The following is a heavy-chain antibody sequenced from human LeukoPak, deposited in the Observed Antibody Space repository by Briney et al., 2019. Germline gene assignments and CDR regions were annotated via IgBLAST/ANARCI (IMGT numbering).Heavy chain of an antibody. Sequence: ASVKVSCKASGYTFTRYYMNWVRQAPGQGLEWMGIINPSGGSTNYAQKFQGRVTITADESTSTAYMELSSLRSEDTAVYYCARAPLGDYYFDYWGQGTLVTVSS. CDR3: ARAPLGDYYFDY. D-gene: IGHD2-21*02. J-gene: IGHJ4*02. V-gene: IGHV1-46*01. CDR1: GYTFTRYY. CDR2: INPSGGST.